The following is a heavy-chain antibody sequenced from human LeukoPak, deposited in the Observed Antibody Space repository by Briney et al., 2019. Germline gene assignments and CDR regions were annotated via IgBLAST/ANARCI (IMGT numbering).Heavy chain of an antibody. V-gene: IGHV6-1*01. D-gene: IGHD3-22*01. CDR2: TYYRSKWYN. CDR1: GDSVSSNSAA. J-gene: IGHJ4*02. Sequence: SQTLSLTCAISGDSVSSNSAAWNWIRQSPSRGLEWLGRTYYRSKWYNDCAVSVKSRITINPDTSKNQFSLQLNSVTPEDTAVYSCAREEDSSGYSPFDYWGQGTLVTVSS. CDR3: AREEDSSGYSPFDY.